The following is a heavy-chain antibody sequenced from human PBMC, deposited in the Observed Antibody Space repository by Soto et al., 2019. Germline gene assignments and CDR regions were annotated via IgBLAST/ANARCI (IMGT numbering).Heavy chain of an antibody. CDR2: IYYGGST. V-gene: IGHV4-30-2*01. J-gene: IGHJ4*02. D-gene: IGHD3-22*01. Sequence: SETLSLTCAVSGGSISSGDYSWNWIRQPPGEGLEWIGYIYYGGSTYYNPSLQSRVTMSVDRSRNQFSLKLNSVTAADTAVYYCARVRREYDNSGPVDYWGQGTRVTVSS. CDR3: ARVRREYDNSGPVDY. CDR1: GGSISSGDYS.